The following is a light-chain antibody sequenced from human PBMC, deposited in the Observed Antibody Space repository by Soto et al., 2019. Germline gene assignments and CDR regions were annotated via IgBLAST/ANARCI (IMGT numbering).Light chain of an antibody. CDR1: QAITNN. Sequence: IHLTQSPSSLSASVGDRVTITCRASQAITNNLAWYQQKPGKAPKLLIYKASTLESGVPSRFSGSGSGTDFTLTISSLQPDDFALYYCHQYNSWPPGTFGQGTKVDIK. CDR3: HQYNSWPPGT. J-gene: IGKJ2*01. V-gene: IGKV1-13*02. CDR2: KAS.